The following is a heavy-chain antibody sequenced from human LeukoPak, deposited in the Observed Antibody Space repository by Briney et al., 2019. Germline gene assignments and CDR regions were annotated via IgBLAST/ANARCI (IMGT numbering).Heavy chain of an antibody. CDR3: ARELDWPQNYYFDY. CDR2: ISYDGSNK. J-gene: IGHJ4*02. D-gene: IGHD3-9*01. CDR1: GFTFSSYA. Sequence: GGSLRLSCAASGFTFSSYAMHWVRQAPGKGLEWVAVISYDGSNKYYADSVKGRFTISRDNSKNTLYPQMNSLRAEDTAVYYCARELDWPQNYYFDYWGQGTLVTVSS. V-gene: IGHV3-30-3*01.